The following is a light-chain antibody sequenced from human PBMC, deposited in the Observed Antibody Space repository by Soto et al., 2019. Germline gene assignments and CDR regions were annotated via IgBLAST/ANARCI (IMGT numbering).Light chain of an antibody. Sequence: EIVMTQSPTTLSVSPGERATLSCRASQSISGELAWYQQRPGQPPRLLIYGVPTRATGVPDRFSGSGSGSDFTLTISGLQSEDFAVYYCQQGHDWPLTFGQGTRLDI. V-gene: IGKV3-15*01. CDR1: QSISGE. CDR3: QQGHDWPLT. J-gene: IGKJ2*01. CDR2: GVP.